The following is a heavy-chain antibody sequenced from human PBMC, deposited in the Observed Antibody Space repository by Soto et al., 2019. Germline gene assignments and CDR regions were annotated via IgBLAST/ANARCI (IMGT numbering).Heavy chain of an antibody. CDR2: ISGSGGST. J-gene: IGHJ6*02. CDR3: AKSKGISIRYYGMDV. Sequence: GGSLRLSCAASGFTFTRYSMNWVRQAPGKGLEWVSAISGSGGSTYYADSVKGRFTISRDNSKNTLYLQMNSLRAEDTAVYYCAKSKGISIRYYGMDVWGQGTTVTVSS. CDR1: GFTFTRYS. V-gene: IGHV3-23*01.